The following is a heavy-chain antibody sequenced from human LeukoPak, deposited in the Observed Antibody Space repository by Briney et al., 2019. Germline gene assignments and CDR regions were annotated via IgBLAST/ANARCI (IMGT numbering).Heavy chain of an antibody. J-gene: IGHJ6*03. V-gene: IGHV3-30*03. Sequence: GGPVRLSCSASGFTFITYAVQWVRPAPGEGLVGVAVISQEELNKYYAHSVKGRFTISRDHSKNMLDLQINSRSAEDTAVYYCPRNGGYSGYGNYYYYIDVWRKRTKVSLSS. D-gene: IGHD5-12*01. CDR3: PRNGGYSGYGNYYYYIDV. CDR1: GFTFITYA. CDR2: ISQEELNK.